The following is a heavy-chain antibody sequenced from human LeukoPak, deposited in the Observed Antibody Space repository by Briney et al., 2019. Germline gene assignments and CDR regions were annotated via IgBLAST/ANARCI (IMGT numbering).Heavy chain of an antibody. D-gene: IGHD3-16*01. Sequence: GSSVKVSCKASGGTFSSYAISWVRQAPGQGLERMGGIIPIFGTANYAQKFQGRVTITTDESTSTAYMELSSLRSEDTAVYYCARSVTLSYFDYWGQGTLVTVSS. CDR3: ARSVTLSYFDY. CDR2: IIPIFGTA. CDR1: GGTFSSYA. V-gene: IGHV1-69*05. J-gene: IGHJ4*02.